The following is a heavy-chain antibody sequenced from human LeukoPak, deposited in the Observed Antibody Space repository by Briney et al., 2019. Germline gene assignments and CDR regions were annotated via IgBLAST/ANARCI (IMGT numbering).Heavy chain of an antibody. J-gene: IGHJ4*02. CDR1: GFTVSSNY. CDR3: ARDPRIFGVGYFDY. Sequence: GGSLKLSCAASGFTVSSNYMSWVRQAPGKGLEWVSVIYSGGSTYYADSVKGRFTISRDNSKNTLYLQMNSLRAEDTAVYYCARDPRIFGVGYFDYWGQGTLVTVSS. D-gene: IGHD3-3*01. CDR2: IYSGGST. V-gene: IGHV3-66*02.